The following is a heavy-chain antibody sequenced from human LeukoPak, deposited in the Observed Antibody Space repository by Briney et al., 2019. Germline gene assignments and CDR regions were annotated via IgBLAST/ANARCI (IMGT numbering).Heavy chain of an antibody. CDR2: ISYSGST. CDR1: GASISSATYY. V-gene: IGHV4-30-4*01. Sequence: PSGTLSLTCTVSGASISSATYYWNWIRQPPGKGLEWIGYISYSGSTYYSPSLKSRVTISVDTSKSQFSLKLTSVTAADTAVYYCARDRLRSVSWFDPWGQGTLVTVSS. CDR3: ARDRLRSVSWFDP. J-gene: IGHJ5*02.